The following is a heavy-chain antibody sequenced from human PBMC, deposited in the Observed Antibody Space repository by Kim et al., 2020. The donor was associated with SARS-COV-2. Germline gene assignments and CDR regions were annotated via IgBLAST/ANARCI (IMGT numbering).Heavy chain of an antibody. Sequence: GGSLRLSCAASGFTFSSYAMSWVRQAPGKGLEWVSAISGSGGSTYYADSVKGRFTISRDNSKNTLYLQMNSLRAEDTAVYYCALHHYYGSGRAYWEYYFDCWGQGTLVTVSS. CDR2: ISGSGGST. CDR3: ALHHYYGSGRAYWEYYFDC. CDR1: GFTFSSYA. D-gene: IGHD3-10*01. J-gene: IGHJ4*02. V-gene: IGHV3-23*01.